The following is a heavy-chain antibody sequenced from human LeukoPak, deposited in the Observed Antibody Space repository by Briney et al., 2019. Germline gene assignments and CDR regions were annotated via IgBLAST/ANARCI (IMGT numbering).Heavy chain of an antibody. CDR3: ARHTRLRYYDSSGSGP. Sequence: SETLSLTCAVNGGSFSGYYWNWIRQPPGKRLEWIGEINHTGNTNYNPSLKRRVTISVDTSQKQFSLRLNSLTAADTAVYYCARHTRLRYYDSSGSGPWGQGTLVTVSS. V-gene: IGHV4-34*01. CDR2: INHTGNT. D-gene: IGHD3-22*01. J-gene: IGHJ5*02. CDR1: GGSFSGYY.